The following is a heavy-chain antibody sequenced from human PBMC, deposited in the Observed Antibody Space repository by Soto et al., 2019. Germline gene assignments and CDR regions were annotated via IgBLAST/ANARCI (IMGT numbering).Heavy chain of an antibody. J-gene: IGHJ5*02. V-gene: IGHV3-73*01. CDR2: IRSKANSYAT. CDR1: GFTFSGSA. Sequence: GGSVRLSCAASGFTFSGSAMHWVRQASGKGLEWVGRIRSKANSYATAYAASVKGRFTISRDDSKNTAYLQMNSLKTEDTAVYYCSRFGYGDYTVAWGQGTLVTVSS. CDR3: SRFGYGDYTVA. D-gene: IGHD4-17*01.